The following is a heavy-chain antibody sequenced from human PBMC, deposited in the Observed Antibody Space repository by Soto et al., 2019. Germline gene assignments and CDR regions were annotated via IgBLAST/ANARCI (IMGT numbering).Heavy chain of an antibody. Sequence: ASETLSLTCSVSGDSFSTYCWSWIRQPAAKGLEWIGRIQSSGSTNYNPSFKSRVTMSVDTSKIQFSLKLSSVTAADTAVYYCAREGGYRANYYTPFDYWGQGTLVTVSS. CDR2: IQSSGST. CDR1: GDSFSTYC. D-gene: IGHD1-26*01. CDR3: AREGGYRANYYTPFDY. J-gene: IGHJ4*02. V-gene: IGHV4-4*07.